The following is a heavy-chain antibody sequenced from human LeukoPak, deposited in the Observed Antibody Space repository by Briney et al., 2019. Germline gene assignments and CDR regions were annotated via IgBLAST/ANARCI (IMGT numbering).Heavy chain of an antibody. J-gene: IGHJ4*02. Sequence: SETLSLTCAVYGGSFSGYYWSWIRHPPGKGRGWMGEINHSGSTNYNPSLKSRVTISVDTSKNQFSLKLSSVTAADTAVYYCARGRTGITMVRGVIQKSLYYFDYWGQGTLVTVSS. CDR1: GGSFSGYY. CDR2: INHSGST. D-gene: IGHD3-10*01. CDR3: ARGRTGITMVRGVIQKSLYYFDY. V-gene: IGHV4-34*01.